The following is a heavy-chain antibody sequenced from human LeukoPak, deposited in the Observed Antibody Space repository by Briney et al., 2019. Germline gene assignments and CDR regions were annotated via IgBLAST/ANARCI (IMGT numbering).Heavy chain of an antibody. CDR3: ARDNVDSSIDFDY. CDR1: GFTFSGAA. CDR2: IRTKPNNYAA. J-gene: IGHJ4*02. D-gene: IGHD5-12*01. V-gene: IGHV3-73*01. Sequence: GGSLRLSCAASGFTFSGAAIHRVRQASGKGLEWVGRIRTKPNNYAAAYAASVKGRFTISRDDSKNTAYLQMNSLKPEDTAVYYCARDNVDSSIDFDYWGQGTLVTVSS.